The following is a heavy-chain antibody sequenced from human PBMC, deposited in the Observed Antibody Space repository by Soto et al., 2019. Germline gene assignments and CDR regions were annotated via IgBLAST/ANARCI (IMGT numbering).Heavy chain of an antibody. D-gene: IGHD2-2*02. J-gene: IGHJ6*02. CDR1: GFTFSSYC. CDR3: ARDGIGHCSSTSCYTARVGYYYYGMDV. V-gene: IGHV3-33*01. Sequence: GGSLRLSCAASGFTFSSYCMHWVRQAPGKGLEWDGVMWYEGSNKYYADSVKGGFTISRDNSKNTLYLQMNSLRAEDTAVYYCARDGIGHCSSTSCYTARVGYYYYGMDVWGQGTTVTVSS. CDR2: MWYEGSNK.